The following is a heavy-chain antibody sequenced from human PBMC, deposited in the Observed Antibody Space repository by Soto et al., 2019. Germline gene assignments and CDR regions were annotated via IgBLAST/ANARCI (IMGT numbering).Heavy chain of an antibody. CDR3: ARDKITGLFDY. CDR2: IDSSGGT. CDR1: DDSSSSYK. D-gene: IGHD2-8*02. Sequence: SETLSLTCTVSDDSSSSYKWSWIRQPPGRRLEWIGYIDSSGGTSYNPSLQSRVTISVDTSKNQFSLKLTSVTAADTAVYYCARDKITGLFDYWGQGTLVTAPQ. V-gene: IGHV4-59*12. J-gene: IGHJ4*02.